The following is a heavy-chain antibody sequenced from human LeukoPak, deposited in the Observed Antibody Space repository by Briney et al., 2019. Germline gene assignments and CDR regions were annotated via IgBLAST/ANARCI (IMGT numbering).Heavy chain of an antibody. CDR2: IIPIFGTA. Sequence: SVKVSCKASGGTFSSYAISWVRQAPGQGLEWMGGIIPIFGTANYAQKFQGRVTITADESTSTAYMELSSLRSEDTAVYYCASRYCSSTSCYHFNWFDPWGQGTLVTVSS. CDR1: GGTFSSYA. V-gene: IGHV1-69*13. D-gene: IGHD2-2*01. J-gene: IGHJ5*02. CDR3: ASRYCSSTSCYHFNWFDP.